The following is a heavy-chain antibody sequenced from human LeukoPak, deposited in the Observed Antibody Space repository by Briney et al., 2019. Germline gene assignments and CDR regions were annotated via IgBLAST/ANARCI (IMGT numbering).Heavy chain of an antibody. V-gene: IGHV1-18*01. D-gene: IGHD2-15*01. CDR1: GYTFTSYG. CDR2: ISAYNGNT. Sequence: RASVKVSCKASGYTFTSYGISWVRQAPGQGLEWMGWISAYNGNTNYAQKLQGRVTMTTDTSTSTAYMELRSLRSDDTAVYYCARALWESKRKYCSGGSCYFDYWGQGTLVTVSS. J-gene: IGHJ4*02. CDR3: ARALWESKRKYCSGGSCYFDY.